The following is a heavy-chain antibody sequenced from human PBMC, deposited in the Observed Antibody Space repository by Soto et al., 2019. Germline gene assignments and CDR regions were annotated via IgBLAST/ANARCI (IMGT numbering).Heavy chain of an antibody. D-gene: IGHD6-19*01. CDR1: GFTFSSYA. CDR2: ITGSGGRT. CDR3: ARDLVIAVAGFPYYYNYGMDV. V-gene: IGHV3-23*01. J-gene: IGHJ6*02. Sequence: PGGSLRLSCAASGFTFSSYAMSWVRQAPGKGLEWVSAITGSGGRTYYADSVKGRFTISRDNSKNTLYLQMNSLRAEDTAVYYCARDLVIAVAGFPYYYNYGMDVWGQGTKVTGSS.